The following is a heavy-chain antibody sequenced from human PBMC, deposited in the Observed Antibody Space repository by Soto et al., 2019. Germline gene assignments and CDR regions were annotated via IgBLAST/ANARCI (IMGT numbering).Heavy chain of an antibody. CDR2: ISSSSSTI. J-gene: IGHJ4*02. CDR3: AIVGSLDYDFWSGYSPFDY. CDR1: GFTFSSYS. D-gene: IGHD3-3*01. V-gene: IGHV3-48*01. Sequence: EVQLVESGGGLVQPGGSLRLSCAASGFTFSSYSMNWVRQAPGKGLEWVSYISSSSSTIYYADSVKGRFTISRDNAKNSLYLQMNSLRAEETAVYYCAIVGSLDYDFWSGYSPFDYWGQGTLVTVSS.